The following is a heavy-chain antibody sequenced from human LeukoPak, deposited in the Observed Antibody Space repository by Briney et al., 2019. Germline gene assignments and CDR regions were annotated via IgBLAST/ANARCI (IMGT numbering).Heavy chain of an antibody. CDR2: IKQDGSEK. J-gene: IGHJ3*02. CDR3: ASSMNQAAAYDAFDI. D-gene: IGHD6-13*01. CDR1: GFTFSSYW. V-gene: IGHV3-7*01. Sequence: GGSLRLSCAASGFTFSSYWMSWVRQAPGKGLEWVANIKQDGSEKYYVDSVKGRFTISRDNAKNSLYLQMNSLRAEDTAVYYCASSMNQAAAYDAFDIWGQGTMVTVSS.